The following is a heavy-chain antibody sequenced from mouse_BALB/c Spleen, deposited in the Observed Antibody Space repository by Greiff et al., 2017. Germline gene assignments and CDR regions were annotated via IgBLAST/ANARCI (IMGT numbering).Heavy chain of an antibody. J-gene: IGHJ4*01. Sequence: EVQGVESGGGLVQPGGSMKLSCVASGFTFSNYWMNWVRQSPEKGLEWVAEIRLKSNNYATHYAESVKGRFTISRDDSKSSVYLQMNNLRAEDTGIYYCTPYYGKLYYAMDYWGQGTSVTVSS. CDR1: GFTFSNYW. CDR2: IRLKSNNYAT. CDR3: TPYYGKLYYAMDY. D-gene: IGHD2-10*01. V-gene: IGHV6-6*02.